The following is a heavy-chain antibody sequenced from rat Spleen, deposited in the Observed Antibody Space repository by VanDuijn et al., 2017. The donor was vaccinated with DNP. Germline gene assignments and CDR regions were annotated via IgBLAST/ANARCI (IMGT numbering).Heavy chain of an antibody. V-gene: IGHV5-25*01. CDR1: GFTFSNYG. CDR3: TRHRTIMPYYYAMDA. Sequence: EVKLVESGGGLVQPGRSLKLSCAASGFTFSNYGMAWVRQTPTKGLEWVASIHTGGTPYYRDSVKGRFTISRDNAQSTLYLQMDSLRSEDTATYYCTRHRTIMPYYYAMDAWGQGASVTVSS. CDR2: IHTGGTP. J-gene: IGHJ4*01. D-gene: IGHD1-12*01.